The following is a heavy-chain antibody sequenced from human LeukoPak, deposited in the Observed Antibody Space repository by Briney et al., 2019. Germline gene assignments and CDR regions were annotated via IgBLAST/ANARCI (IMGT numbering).Heavy chain of an antibody. Sequence: SGTLCLTCTVSGGSISGYFWSWIRQPAGKTLEWIWRIYSSGSTDYNPSLKGRVTMSVDTSKNHFSLKLSSVTAADTATYYCARARYSGYDGAFDIWGQGTMVTVSS. CDR2: IYSSGST. D-gene: IGHD5-12*01. J-gene: IGHJ3*02. CDR3: ARARYSGYDGAFDI. CDR1: GGSISGYF. V-gene: IGHV4-4*07.